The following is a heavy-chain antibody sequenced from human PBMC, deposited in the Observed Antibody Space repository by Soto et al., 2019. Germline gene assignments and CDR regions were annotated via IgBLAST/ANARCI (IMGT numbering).Heavy chain of an antibody. J-gene: IGHJ4*02. D-gene: IGHD6-19*01. CDR1: GFPFSIYS. V-gene: IGHV3-48*02. CDR2: ITSDTNTI. CDR3: ARSVEGHFDY. Sequence: DVQLVESGGGLVQPGGSLRLSCAASGFPFSIYSMNWVRQAPGKGLERSSYITSDTNTIKYADSVKGRFTISRDNAKNLVYLQMNSLRDEDTAVYFCARSVEGHFDYWGQGTVVTVSS.